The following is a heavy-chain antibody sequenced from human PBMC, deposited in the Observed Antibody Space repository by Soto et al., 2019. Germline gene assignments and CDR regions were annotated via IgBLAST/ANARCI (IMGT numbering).Heavy chain of an antibody. J-gene: IGHJ4*02. V-gene: IGHV3-30*18. CDR1: GFTFSSYG. Sequence: GGSLRLSCAASGFTFSSYGMHWVRQAPGKGLEWVAVISYDGSNKYYADSVKGRFTISRDNSKNTLYLQMNSLRAEDTAVYYCAKGEYDFWSGYYPAMFDYWGQGTLVTVSS. D-gene: IGHD3-3*01. CDR3: AKGEYDFWSGYYPAMFDY. CDR2: ISYDGSNK.